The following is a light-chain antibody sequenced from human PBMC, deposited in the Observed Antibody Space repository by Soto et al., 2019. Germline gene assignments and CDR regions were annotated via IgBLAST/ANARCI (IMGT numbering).Light chain of an antibody. J-gene: IGKJ1*01. Sequence: IVMAQSQTTVSVSPGERATLSCRASQSVRSSYLAWYQQKPGQAPRLLIYDASKRATGIPDRFSGSGSGTDYTLTSSSLEPEDLAVYYCQQRSYWRTFGQGTKVDIK. CDR2: DAS. CDR3: QQRSYWRT. CDR1: QSVRSSY. V-gene: IGKV3D-20*02.